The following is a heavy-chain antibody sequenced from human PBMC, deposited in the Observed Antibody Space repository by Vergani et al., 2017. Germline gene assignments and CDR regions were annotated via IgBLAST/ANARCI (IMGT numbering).Heavy chain of an antibody. V-gene: IGHV4-30-4*01. Sequence: QVQLQESGPGLVKPSQTLSLTCTVSGGSISSGGYYWSWIRQPPGKGLEWIGYIYYSGSTYYNPSLKSRVTISVDTSKNQFSLKLSSVTAADTAVYYCARGYLYYYDSSGYYFDYWGQGTLVTVSS. CDR3: ARGYLYYYDSSGYYFDY. CDR2: IYYSGST. D-gene: IGHD3-22*01. J-gene: IGHJ4*02. CDR1: GGSISSGGYY.